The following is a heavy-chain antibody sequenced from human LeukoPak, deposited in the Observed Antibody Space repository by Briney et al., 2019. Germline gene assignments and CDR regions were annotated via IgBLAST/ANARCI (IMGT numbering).Heavy chain of an antibody. Sequence: PSETLSLTCTVSGGSISSYYWSWIRQPAGKGLEWIGRIYTSGSTNYNPSLKSRVTMSVDTSKNQFSLKLSSVTAADTAVYYCAREGVAAAGISYYYYYMDVWGKGTTVTVSS. V-gene: IGHV4-4*07. CDR1: GGSISSYY. J-gene: IGHJ6*03. CDR2: IYTSGST. D-gene: IGHD6-13*01. CDR3: AREGVAAAGISYYYYYMDV.